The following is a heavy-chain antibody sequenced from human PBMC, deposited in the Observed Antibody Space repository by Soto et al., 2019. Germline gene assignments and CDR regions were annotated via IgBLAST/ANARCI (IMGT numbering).Heavy chain of an antibody. D-gene: IGHD6-13*01. CDR3: GRGTSGWYGIDY. CDR2: ISPDGSST. CDR1: GFTFSNHW. V-gene: IGHV3-74*01. J-gene: IGHJ4*02. Sequence: EVQLVESGGGLVQPGGSLRLSCEASGFTFSNHWIHWVRQPPGKGLLWVSRISPDGSSTTYAGSVEGRFTVSRDNARNTLFLQMNSLRDDDTAEYYCGRGTSGWYGIDYWGQGALVTVSS.